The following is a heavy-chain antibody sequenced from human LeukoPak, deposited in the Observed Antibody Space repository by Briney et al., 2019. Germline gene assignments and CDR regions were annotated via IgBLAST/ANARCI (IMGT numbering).Heavy chain of an antibody. CDR3: ARDVEARMGNAFDI. D-gene: IGHD1-1*01. V-gene: IGHV3-74*01. CDR2: INSDGSST. CDR1: GFTFSSYW. Sequence: GGSLRLSCAAPGFTFSSYWMHWVRQAPGKGLVWVSRINSDGSSTSYADSVKGRFTISRDNAKNTLYLQMNSLRAEDTAVYYCARDVEARMGNAFDIWGQGTMVTVSS. J-gene: IGHJ3*02.